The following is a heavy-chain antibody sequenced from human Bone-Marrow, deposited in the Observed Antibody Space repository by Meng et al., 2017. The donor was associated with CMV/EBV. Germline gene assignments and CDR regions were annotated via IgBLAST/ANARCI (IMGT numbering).Heavy chain of an antibody. CDR3: ARSPEQQPGQDF. Sequence: GGSLRLSCAASGFTFSSYAMSWVRQAPGKVLVWLARVDTFGNIRHYADSVKGRFTISRDNAKNTVYLQMNSLRAEDTAVYYCARSPEQQPGQDFWGQGTLVTVSS. CDR1: GFTFSSYA. D-gene: IGHD6-13*01. J-gene: IGHJ1*01. CDR2: VDTFGNIR. V-gene: IGHV3-74*01.